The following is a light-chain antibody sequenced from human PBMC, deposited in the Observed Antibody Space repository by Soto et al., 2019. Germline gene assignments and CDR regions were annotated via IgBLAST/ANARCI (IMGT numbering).Light chain of an antibody. J-gene: IGKJ3*01. CDR2: DAS. V-gene: IGKV3-11*01. Sequence: EIVLTQSPATLSLSPGERATLSCRASQSVSSFLAWYQQKPGQAPRLLIYDASKRAPGIPARFSGSGSGTDFTLTISSLEPEDFAVYYCQQRSSWHPLFGPGTKVDIK. CDR3: QQRSSWHPL. CDR1: QSVSSF.